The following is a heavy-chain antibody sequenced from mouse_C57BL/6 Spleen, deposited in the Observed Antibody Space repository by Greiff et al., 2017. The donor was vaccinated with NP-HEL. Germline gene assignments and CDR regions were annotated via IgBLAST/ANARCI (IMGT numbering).Heavy chain of an antibody. Sequence: QVQLKQPGAELVMPGASVKLSCKASGYTFTSYWMHWVKQRPGQGLEWIGEIDPSDSYTNYNQKFKGKSTLTVDKSSSTAYMQLSSLTSEDSAVYYCARVRYDSYYAMDYWGQGTSVTVSS. V-gene: IGHV1-69*01. J-gene: IGHJ4*01. CDR3: ARVRYDSYYAMDY. CDR2: IDPSDSYT. D-gene: IGHD2-4*01. CDR1: GYTFTSYW.